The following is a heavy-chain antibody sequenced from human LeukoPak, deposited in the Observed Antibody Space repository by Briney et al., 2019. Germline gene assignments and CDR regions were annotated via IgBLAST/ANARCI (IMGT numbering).Heavy chain of an antibody. D-gene: IGHD3-9*01. Sequence: PGGSLRLSCAASGFSFTTYGMHWVRQAPGKGLEWVAFIRYDGSYQFYADSVRGRFTVSRDNSKNTLFLQMNSLRVEDTAVYYCAKDHEATGAGYAPSLGSDYWGQGTLLTVSS. V-gene: IGHV3-30*02. CDR2: IRYDGSYQ. CDR3: AKDHEATGAGYAPSLGSDY. CDR1: GFSFTTYG. J-gene: IGHJ4*02.